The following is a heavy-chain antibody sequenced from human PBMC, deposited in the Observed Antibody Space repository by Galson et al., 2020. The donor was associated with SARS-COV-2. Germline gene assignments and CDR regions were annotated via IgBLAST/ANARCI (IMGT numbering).Heavy chain of an antibody. CDR1: GFTFSSYA. V-gene: IGHV3-30*04. CDR3: ARLPITMIVAAEGVDY. Sequence: GGSLRLSCAASGFTFSSYAMHWVRQAPGKGLEWVAVISYDGSNKYYADSVKGRFTISRDNSKNTLYLQMNSLRAEDTAVYYCARLPITMIVAAEGVDYWGQGTLVTVSS. D-gene: IGHD3-22*01. CDR2: ISYDGSNK. J-gene: IGHJ4*02.